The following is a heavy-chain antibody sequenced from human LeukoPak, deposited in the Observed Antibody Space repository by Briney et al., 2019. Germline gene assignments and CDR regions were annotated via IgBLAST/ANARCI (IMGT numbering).Heavy chain of an antibody. D-gene: IGHD2-2*01. CDR3: ASGTVPVYLDY. Sequence: SETLSLTCTVSGGSISSSSYYWGWIRQHPGKGLEWIGYIYYSGSTYYNPSLKSRVTISVDTSKNQFSLKLSSVTAADTAVYYCASGTVPVYLDYWGQGTLVTVSS. CDR2: IYYSGST. CDR1: GGSISSSSYY. J-gene: IGHJ4*02. V-gene: IGHV4-31*03.